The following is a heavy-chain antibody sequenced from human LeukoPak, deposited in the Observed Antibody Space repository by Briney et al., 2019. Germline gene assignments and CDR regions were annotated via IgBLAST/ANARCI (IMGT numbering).Heavy chain of an antibody. D-gene: IGHD6-13*01. V-gene: IGHV3-7*04. CDR1: GFTFSSHW. Sequence: PGGSLRLSCAASGFTFSSHWMSWVRQAPGKGLEWVANIKQDGSEIYYVDSVKGRFTISRDNAKNSLYLQMNSLRAEDTAVYYCARASQQSSFDYWGQGSLVTVSS. CDR2: IKQDGSEI. J-gene: IGHJ4*02. CDR3: ARASQQSSFDY.